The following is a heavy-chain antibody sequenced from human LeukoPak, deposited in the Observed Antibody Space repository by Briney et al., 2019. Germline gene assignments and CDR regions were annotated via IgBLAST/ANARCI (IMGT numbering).Heavy chain of an antibody. CDR3: ARDWQWQQLDGDAFDI. V-gene: IGHV3-7*04. J-gene: IGHJ3*02. Sequence: GGSLRLSCAASGXTFSGYWMSWVRQAPGKGLEWVANIKQDGSEKYYVDSVKGRFTISRDNAKNSLFLQMNSLRAEDTAVYYCARDWQWQQLDGDAFDIWGQGTMVTVSS. CDR1: GXTFSGYW. CDR2: IKQDGSEK. D-gene: IGHD6-13*01.